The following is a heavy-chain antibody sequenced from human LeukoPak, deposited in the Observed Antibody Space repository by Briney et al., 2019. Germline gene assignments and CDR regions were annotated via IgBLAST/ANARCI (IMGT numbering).Heavy chain of an antibody. Sequence: GGSLRLSCAASGFTFSSYSMNWVRQAPGKGLEWVSSISTSSSYIYYADSVKGRFTISRDNARNSLYLQMNSLRVEDTAVYYCARVEDFWSGRGLDYWGQGTLVTVSS. D-gene: IGHD3-3*01. V-gene: IGHV3-21*04. CDR3: ARVEDFWSGRGLDY. CDR2: ISTSSSYI. CDR1: GFTFSSYS. J-gene: IGHJ4*02.